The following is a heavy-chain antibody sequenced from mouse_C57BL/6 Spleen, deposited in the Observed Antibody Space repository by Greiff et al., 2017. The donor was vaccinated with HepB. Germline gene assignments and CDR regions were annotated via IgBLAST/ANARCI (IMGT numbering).Heavy chain of an antibody. CDR3: ARLNVLLRISDY. Sequence: QVQLQQSGPELVKPGASVKISCKASGYAFSSSWMNWVKQRPGKGLEWIGRIYPGDGDTNYNGKFKGKATLTADKSSSTAYMQLSSLTSEDSAVYFCARLNVLLRISDYWGQGTTLTVSS. CDR1: GYAFSSSW. V-gene: IGHV1-82*01. D-gene: IGHD1-1*01. CDR2: IYPGDGDT. J-gene: IGHJ2*01.